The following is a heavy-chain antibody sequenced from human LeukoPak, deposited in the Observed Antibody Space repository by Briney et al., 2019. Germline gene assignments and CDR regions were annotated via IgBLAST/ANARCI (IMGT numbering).Heavy chain of an antibody. CDR1: GYSISSGYY. Sequence: SETLSLTCALSGYSISSGYYWGWIRQPPGKGLEWSGSIYHSGSTYYNPSLKSRVTISVDTSKNQFSLKLSSVTAADTAVYYCARGDDYEIWFDPWGQGTLVTVSS. J-gene: IGHJ5*02. V-gene: IGHV4-38-2*01. D-gene: IGHD4-17*01. CDR2: IYHSGST. CDR3: ARGDDYEIWFDP.